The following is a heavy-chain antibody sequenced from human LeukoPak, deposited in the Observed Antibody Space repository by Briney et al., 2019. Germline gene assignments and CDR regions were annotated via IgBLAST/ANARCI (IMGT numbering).Heavy chain of an antibody. CDR2: ISSSSSTI. CDR3: ARSRGSSGSYPFDY. Sequence: GGSLRLSCAASGSTFSSYSMNWVRQAPGKGLEWVSYISSSSSTIYYAGSVKGRFTISRDNAKNSLSLQMNSLRAEDTAVYYCARSRGSSGSYPFDYWGQGTLVTVSS. V-gene: IGHV3-48*01. J-gene: IGHJ4*02. D-gene: IGHD1-26*01. CDR1: GSTFSSYS.